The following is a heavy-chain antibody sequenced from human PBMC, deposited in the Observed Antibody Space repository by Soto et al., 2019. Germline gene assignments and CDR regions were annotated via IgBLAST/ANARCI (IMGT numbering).Heavy chain of an antibody. J-gene: IGHJ3*02. D-gene: IGHD2-21*02. V-gene: IGHV1-2*04. CDR2: INPNSGGT. CDR3: ASSAYCGGDCYHEDAFDI. Sequence: ASVKVSCKASGYTFTGYYMHWVRQAPGQGLEWMGWINPNSGGTNYAQKFQGWVTMTRDTSISTAYIELSRLRYDDTAVYYCASSAYCGGDCYHEDAFDIWGQGTMVTVSS. CDR1: GYTFTGYY.